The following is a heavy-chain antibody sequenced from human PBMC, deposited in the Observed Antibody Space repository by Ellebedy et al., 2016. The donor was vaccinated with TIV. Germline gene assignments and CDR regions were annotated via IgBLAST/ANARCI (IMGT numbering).Heavy chain of an antibody. CDR2: INHSGST. Sequence: SETLSLTXAVYGGSFSGYYWSWIRQPPGKGLEWIGEINHSGSTNYNPSLKSRVTISVDTSKNQFSLKLSSVAAADTAVYYCASGSGYYYYGMDVWGQGTTVTVSS. J-gene: IGHJ6*02. V-gene: IGHV4-34*01. CDR3: ASGSGYYYYGMDV. CDR1: GGSFSGYY. D-gene: IGHD3-10*01.